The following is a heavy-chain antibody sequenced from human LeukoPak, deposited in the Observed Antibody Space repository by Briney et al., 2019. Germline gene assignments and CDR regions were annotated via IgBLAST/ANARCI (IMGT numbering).Heavy chain of an antibody. CDR1: GFTFSSYG. D-gene: IGHD6-13*01. V-gene: IGHV3-30*03. J-gene: IGHJ4*02. CDR3: ARLRASRYIAAAGNFDY. Sequence: GGSLRLSCAASGFTFSSYGMHWVRQAPGKGLEWVAVISYDGSNKYYADSVKGRFTISRDNSKNTLYLQMNSLRAEDTAVYYCARLRASRYIAAAGNFDYWGQGTLVTVSS. CDR2: ISYDGSNK.